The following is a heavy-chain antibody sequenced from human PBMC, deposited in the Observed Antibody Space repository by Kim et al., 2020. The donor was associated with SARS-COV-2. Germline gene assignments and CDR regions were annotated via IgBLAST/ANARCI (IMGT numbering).Heavy chain of an antibody. CDR3: ARQVRGGVVVAAPYYFDY. CDR2: IYYSGST. J-gene: IGHJ4*02. D-gene: IGHD2-15*01. Sequence: SDTLSLTCTVSGGSISSSSYYWGWIRQPPGKGLEWIGSIYYSGSTYYNPSLKSRVTISVDTSKNQFSLKLSSVTAADTAVYYCARQVRGGVVVAAPYYFDYWGQGTLVTVSS. V-gene: IGHV4-39*01. CDR1: GGSISSSSYY.